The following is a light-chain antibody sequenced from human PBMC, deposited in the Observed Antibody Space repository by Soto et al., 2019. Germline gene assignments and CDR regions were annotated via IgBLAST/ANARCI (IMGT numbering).Light chain of an antibody. J-gene: IGKJ2*01. CDR1: QSISTW. CDR2: DAS. CDR3: QQYNSYSST. V-gene: IGKV1-5*01. Sequence: DIQMTQSPSTLSASVGDRVTITCRASQSISTWLARYQQKPGKAPKLLIYDASSLESGVPSRFSGSGSGTEFTLTISSLQPDDFATYYCQQYNSYSSTFGQGTKLETK.